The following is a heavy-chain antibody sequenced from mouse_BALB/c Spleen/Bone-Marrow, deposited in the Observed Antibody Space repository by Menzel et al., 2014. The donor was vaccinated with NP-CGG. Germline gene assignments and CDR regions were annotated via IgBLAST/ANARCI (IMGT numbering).Heavy chain of an antibody. J-gene: IGHJ3*01. CDR1: GFTYSRYG. CDR3: ARAYY. CDR2: INSDGGST. V-gene: IGHV5-6-3*01. Sequence: EVKLVESGGGLVQFGGSLKLSCAASGFTYSRYGMSWVRQTPGKRLELVAIINSDGGSTYYPDSVKGRLTISRDNAKNPLYLQMSSLKSEDTAMYYCARAYYWGQGTLVTVSA. D-gene: IGHD2-10*01.